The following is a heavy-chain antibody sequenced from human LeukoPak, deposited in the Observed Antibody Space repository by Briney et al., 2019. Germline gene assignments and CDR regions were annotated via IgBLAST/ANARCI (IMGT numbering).Heavy chain of an antibody. Sequence: GESLKISCKGSGYSFTSYWIAWVRQMPGKGLEWMGIIYPGDSDTRYSPSFQGQVTISADKSISTAYLQWSSLQASDTAMYYCARAIAVAGTRGGFDYWGQGTLVTVSS. D-gene: IGHD6-19*01. CDR2: IYPGDSDT. CDR3: ARAIAVAGTRGGFDY. J-gene: IGHJ4*02. V-gene: IGHV5-51*01. CDR1: GYSFTSYW.